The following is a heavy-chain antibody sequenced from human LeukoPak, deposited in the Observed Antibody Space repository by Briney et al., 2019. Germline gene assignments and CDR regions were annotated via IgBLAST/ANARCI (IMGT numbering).Heavy chain of an antibody. V-gene: IGHV4-34*01. J-gene: IGHJ4*02. CDR2: INHSGST. Sequence: SETLSLTCAVYGGSFSGYYWSWIRQPPGKRLEWIGEINHSGSTNYNPSLKSRVTISVDTSKNQFSLKLSSVTAADTAVYYCARGHLGHSFDYWGQGTLVTVSS. CDR3: ARGHLGHSFDY. CDR1: GGSFSGYY. D-gene: IGHD3-3*02.